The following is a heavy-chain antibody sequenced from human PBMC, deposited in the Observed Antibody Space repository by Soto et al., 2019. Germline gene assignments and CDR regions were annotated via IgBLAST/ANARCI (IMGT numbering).Heavy chain of an antibody. CDR1: GGSISSSSYY. Sequence: SETLSLTCTVSGGSISSSSYYWGWIRQPPGKGLEWIGGIYYSGSTNYNPSLKSRVNILVDTSKKQFSLKLSSVTAADTAVYYCARDSRYQVPDRESYYHYGLDVWGQGTTVTVSS. CDR2: IYYSGST. J-gene: IGHJ6*02. D-gene: IGHD2-2*01. V-gene: IGHV4-39*07. CDR3: ARDSRYQVPDRESYYHYGLDV.